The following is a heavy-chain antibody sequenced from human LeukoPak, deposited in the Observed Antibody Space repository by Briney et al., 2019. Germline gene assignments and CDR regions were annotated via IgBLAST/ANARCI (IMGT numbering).Heavy chain of an antibody. J-gene: IGHJ4*02. V-gene: IGHV1-2*02. D-gene: IGHD6-13*01. Sequence: ASVKVSCKASGYTFTGYYMHWVRQAPGQGLEWMGWINPNSGGTNYAQKFQGRVTMARDTSTSTVYMELSRLRSEDTAVYYCARGGIGAAGPFDYWGQGTLVTVSS. CDR2: INPNSGGT. CDR3: ARGGIGAAGPFDY. CDR1: GYTFTGYY.